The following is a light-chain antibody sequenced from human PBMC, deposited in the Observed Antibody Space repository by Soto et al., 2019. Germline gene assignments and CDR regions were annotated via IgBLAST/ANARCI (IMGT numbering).Light chain of an antibody. J-gene: IGLJ2*01. CDR3: SSYTNRGTRV. CDR2: DVT. V-gene: IGLV2-14*03. Sequence: QSVLTQPASVSGSPGQSVTISCTGSSSDIGAYNYVSWYQQHPGEAPKFVIYDVTNRPSGVSNRFSGSKSGNTASLTISGLQAEDEADYYCSSYTNRGTRVFGGGTQLTVL. CDR1: SSDIGAYNY.